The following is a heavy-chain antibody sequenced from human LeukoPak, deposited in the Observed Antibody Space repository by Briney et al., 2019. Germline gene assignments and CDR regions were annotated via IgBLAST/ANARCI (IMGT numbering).Heavy chain of an antibody. V-gene: IGHV3-7*01. Sequence: GGSLRLSCAASGFTFSNAWMSWVRQAPGKGLEWVANIKQDGSEKYYVDSVKGRFTISRDNAKNSLYLQMNSLRAEDTAVYYCARDVTVATYYYYYYMDVWGKGTTVTVSS. CDR1: GFTFSNAW. J-gene: IGHJ6*03. CDR3: ARDVTVATYYYYYYMDV. D-gene: IGHD4-17*01. CDR2: IKQDGSEK.